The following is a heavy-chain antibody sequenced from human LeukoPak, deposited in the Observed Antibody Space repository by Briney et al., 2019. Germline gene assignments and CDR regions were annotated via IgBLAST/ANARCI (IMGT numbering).Heavy chain of an antibody. J-gene: IGHJ6*03. CDR1: GGSISSSSYY. V-gene: IGHV4-39*01. Sequence: SETLSLTCTVSGGSISSSSYYWGWIRQPPGKGLEWIGSIYYSGSTYYNPSLKSRVTISVDTSKNQFSLKLSSVTAADTAVYYCAVSPTSNQKYYYYYYYMDVWGKGTTVTVSS. CDR2: IYYSGST. D-gene: IGHD1-14*01. CDR3: AVSPTSNQKYYYYYYYMDV.